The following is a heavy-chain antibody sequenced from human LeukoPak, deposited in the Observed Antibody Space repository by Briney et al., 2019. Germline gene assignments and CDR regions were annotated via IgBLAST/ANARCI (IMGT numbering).Heavy chain of an antibody. V-gene: IGHV3-23*01. CDR3: AKTYYDFWSGYEYSFDY. J-gene: IGHJ4*02. CDR2: ISSSGGST. Sequence: GGSLRLSCAASGFTFSSYAMSWVRQAPGKGLEWVSAISSSGGSTYYADSVKGRFTISRDNSKNTLYLQMNSLRAEDTAVYYCAKTYYDFWSGYEYSFDYWGQGTLVTVSS. CDR1: GFTFSSYA. D-gene: IGHD3-3*01.